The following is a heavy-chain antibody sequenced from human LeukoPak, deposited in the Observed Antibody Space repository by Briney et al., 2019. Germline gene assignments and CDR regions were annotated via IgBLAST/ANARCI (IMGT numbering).Heavy chain of an antibody. CDR3: AKRSASEYYFDY. Sequence: PGGSLRLSCAASGFTFSTFVMHWGRQAPGKGLEWVASISSDGNNQYYVDSVKGRFTISRDNSKNTLYLQMSSLRPEDTAIYYCAKRSASEYYFDYWGQGAPVTVSS. D-gene: IGHD2-21*01. CDR1: GFTFSTFV. V-gene: IGHV3-30*18. J-gene: IGHJ4*02. CDR2: ISSDGNNQ.